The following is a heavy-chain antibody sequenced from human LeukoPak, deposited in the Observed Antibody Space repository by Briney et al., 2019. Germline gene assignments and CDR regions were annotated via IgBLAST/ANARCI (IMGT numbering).Heavy chain of an antibody. CDR3: AKGDSSSWYDS. CDR2: ISGSGGST. V-gene: IGHV3-23*01. D-gene: IGHD3-22*01. CDR1: GFTFSGHW. Sequence: GGSLRLSCAASGFTFSGHWMSWVRQALGKGLEWVSGISGSGGSTYYADSVKGRFTISRDNSKNTLYLQMNSLRVEDTALYYCAKGDSSSWYDSWGQGTLVTVSS. J-gene: IGHJ5*01.